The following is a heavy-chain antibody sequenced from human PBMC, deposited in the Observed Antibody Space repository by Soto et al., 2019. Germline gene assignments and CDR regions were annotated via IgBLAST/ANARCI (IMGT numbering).Heavy chain of an antibody. V-gene: IGHV4-30-4*01. Sequence: PSETLSLTCTVSGGSIISGDYYWSWIRQPPGKGLEWIGYTSASGSTYYNPSLKSRATTSLDTSKNQLSLLLTSMTAADTAVYYCARVGTVLEIVTNNWFDPWGQGTLVTVS. CDR1: GGSIISGDYY. CDR3: ARVGTVLEIVTNNWFDP. CDR2: TSASGST. J-gene: IGHJ5*02. D-gene: IGHD3-22*01.